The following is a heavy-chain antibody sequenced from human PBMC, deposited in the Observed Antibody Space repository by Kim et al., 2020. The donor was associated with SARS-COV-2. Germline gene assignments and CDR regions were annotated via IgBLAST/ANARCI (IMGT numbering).Heavy chain of an antibody. J-gene: IGHJ6*02. CDR2: IYSGGST. D-gene: IGHD3-22*01. CDR3: ARGSPGSGDSNGYHYYDYGMGA. CDR1: GFTVSSNY. V-gene: IGHV3-53*01. Sequence: GGSLRLSCAASGFTVSSNYMSWVRQAPGKGLEWVSVIYSGGSTYYADSVKGRFTISRDNSKNTLYLQMNSLRAVDTAVYYCARGSPGSGDSNGYHYYDYGMGAWGQGTTVTVSS.